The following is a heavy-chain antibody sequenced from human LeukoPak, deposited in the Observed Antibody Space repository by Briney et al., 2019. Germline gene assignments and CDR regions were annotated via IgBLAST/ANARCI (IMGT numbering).Heavy chain of an antibody. CDR2: ISYDGSNK. CDR3: AKLLPRDGYNYFDY. CDR1: GFTFSDYY. J-gene: IGHJ4*02. V-gene: IGHV3-30*18. Sequence: GGSLRLSCAASGFTFSDYYMSWISQAPGKGLEWVAVISYDGSNKYYADSVKGRFTISRDNSKNTLYLQMNSLRAEDTAVYYCAKLLPRDGYNYFDYWGQGTLVTVSS. D-gene: IGHD5-24*01.